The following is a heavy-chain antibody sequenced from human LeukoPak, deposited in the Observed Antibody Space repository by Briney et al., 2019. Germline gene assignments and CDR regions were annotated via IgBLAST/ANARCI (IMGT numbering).Heavy chain of an antibody. J-gene: IGHJ5*02. D-gene: IGHD6-13*01. Sequence: ASVNVSCEASGGTLSSYATSWVRHAPGQGLEWRGRIIPILGIANYAQTFQGRVTITADKSMSTAYIQLSRLRSEDTAVYYCARLYSSSCYEASGGRSSGFDPWGDGTLVTVSS. CDR1: GGTLSSYA. V-gene: IGHV1-69*04. CDR3: ARLYSSSCYEASGGRSSGFDP. CDR2: IIPILGIA.